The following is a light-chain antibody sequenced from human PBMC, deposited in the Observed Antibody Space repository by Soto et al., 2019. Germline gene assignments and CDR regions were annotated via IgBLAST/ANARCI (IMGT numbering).Light chain of an antibody. J-gene: IGLJ2*01. CDR2: EVS. CDR3: SSYTSCSTLV. V-gene: IGLV2-14*01. Sequence: QSALTQPASVSGSPGQSITISCTGTSSDVGGYNYVSWYQQHPGKAPKVVIYEVSNRPSWISNRFSGSKSGNTASLTISGLQAEDEADYYCSSYTSCSTLVFGGGTKLTVL. CDR1: SSDVGGYNY.